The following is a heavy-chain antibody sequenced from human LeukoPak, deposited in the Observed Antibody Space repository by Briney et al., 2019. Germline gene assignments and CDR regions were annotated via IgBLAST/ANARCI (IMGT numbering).Heavy chain of an antibody. D-gene: IGHD3-9*01. CDR3: AKDAPSRLRYFDWLSHAEYFQH. Sequence: GGSLRLSCAASGLTFSSYGMRWVRQAPGKGLEWVAVISYDGSNKYYADSVKGRFTISRDNSKNTLYLQMNSLRAEDTAVYYCAKDAPSRLRYFDWLSHAEYFQHWGQGTLVTVSS. J-gene: IGHJ1*01. V-gene: IGHV3-30*18. CDR2: ISYDGSNK. CDR1: GLTFSSYG.